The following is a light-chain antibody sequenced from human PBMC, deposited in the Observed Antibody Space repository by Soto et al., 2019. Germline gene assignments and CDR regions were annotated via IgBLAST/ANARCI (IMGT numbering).Light chain of an antibody. CDR1: QSVNSR. V-gene: IGKV3-15*01. Sequence: EIVMTQSPATLSLSPGERATLSCRASQSVNSRLAWFQQKPGQAPRLLMFDASTRANGIPARFSGSGSGTEFTLTIASLQSEDFAVYYCQQYNNWPRTFGQGTKVETK. CDR3: QQYNNWPRT. J-gene: IGKJ1*01. CDR2: DAS.